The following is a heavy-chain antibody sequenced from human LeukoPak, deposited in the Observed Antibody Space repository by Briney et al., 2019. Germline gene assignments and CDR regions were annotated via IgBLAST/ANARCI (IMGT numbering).Heavy chain of an antibody. CDR2: ISSSSSYI. V-gene: IGHV3-21*01. D-gene: IGHD6-19*01. J-gene: IGHJ6*03. Sequence: GGSLRLSCAASGFTFSSYSMNWVRQAPGKGPEWVSSISSSSSYIYYADSVKGRFTISRDNAKNSLYLQMNSLRAEDTAVYYCARDKSGWQGYYYYYMDVWGKGTTVTVSS. CDR3: ARDKSGWQGYYYYYMDV. CDR1: GFTFSSYS.